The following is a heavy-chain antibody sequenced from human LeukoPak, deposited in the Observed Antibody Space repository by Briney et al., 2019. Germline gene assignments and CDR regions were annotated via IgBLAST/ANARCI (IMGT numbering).Heavy chain of an antibody. D-gene: IGHD6-13*01. CDR2: VSASATST. V-gene: IGHV3-23*01. J-gene: IGHJ3*01. CDR1: GFTFNNYA. Sequence: GGSLRLSCAASGFTFNNYAMSWVRQAPGKGLEWVSSVSASATSTNYADSVKGRFTISRDNSKNTLYLQMSSLRAEDTAEYYCARSRVVASGTGPFDLWGQGTIVTVSS. CDR3: ARSRVVASGTGPFDL.